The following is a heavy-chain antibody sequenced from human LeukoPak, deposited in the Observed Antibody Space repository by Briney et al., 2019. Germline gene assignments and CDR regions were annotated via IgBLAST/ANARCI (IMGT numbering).Heavy chain of an antibody. Sequence: SETLSLTCTVSGXSISSYYWSWIRQPPGKGLEWIAYIYYSGSTNYNPSLKSRVTISVDTSKNQFSMKLSSVPAADTAVYYCARQTYDYVWGSYNFDYWGQGTLVTVSS. CDR2: IYYSGST. CDR3: ARQTYDYVWGSYNFDY. J-gene: IGHJ4*02. V-gene: IGHV4-59*08. D-gene: IGHD3-16*01. CDR1: GXSISSYY.